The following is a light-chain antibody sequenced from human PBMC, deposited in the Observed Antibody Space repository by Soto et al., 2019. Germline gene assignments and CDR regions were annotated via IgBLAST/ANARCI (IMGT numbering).Light chain of an antibody. V-gene: IGKV1-9*01. J-gene: IGKJ4*01. CDR2: AAS. Sequence: DIQLTQSPSFLSASVGDRVTITCRASQGISSYLAWYQQKPGKAPKLLIYAASTLQSGVPSRFSGSGSATEYTLTISSLQPEDLATYYCQQLNSYPLTVGGGTKVEIK. CDR3: QQLNSYPLT. CDR1: QGISSY.